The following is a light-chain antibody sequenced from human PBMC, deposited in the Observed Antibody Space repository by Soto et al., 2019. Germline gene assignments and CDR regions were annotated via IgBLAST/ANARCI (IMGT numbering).Light chain of an antibody. CDR3: QQSYSTPRT. CDR2: VTS. V-gene: IGKV1-39*01. Sequence: DIQMTQSPSSLSASVGDRVTITCRASQTISGYLNWFQQKPGQAPKLLIYVTSTLQSGVPSRFSGSGSGTDFTLTVDSLQPEDSATYYCQQSYSTPRTFGQGTKVEIK. J-gene: IGKJ1*01. CDR1: QTISGY.